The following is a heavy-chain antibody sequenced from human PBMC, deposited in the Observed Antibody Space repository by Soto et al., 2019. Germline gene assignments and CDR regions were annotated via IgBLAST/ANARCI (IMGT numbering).Heavy chain of an antibody. D-gene: IGHD3-10*01. CDR2: ISYDGSNK. J-gene: IGHJ4*02. CDR1: GFTFSSYA. V-gene: IGHV3-30-3*01. Sequence: GGSLRLSCAASGFTFSSYAMHWVRQAPGKGLEWVAVISYDGSNKYYADSVKGRFTISRDNSKNTLYLQMNSLRAEDTAVYYCARDLDYYGSGSYYNLHLGYWGQGTRGTSPQ. CDR3: ARDLDYYGSGSYYNLHLGY.